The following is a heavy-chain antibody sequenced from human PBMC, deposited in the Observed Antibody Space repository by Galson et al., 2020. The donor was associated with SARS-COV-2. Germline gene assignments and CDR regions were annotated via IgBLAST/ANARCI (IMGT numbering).Heavy chain of an antibody. CDR2: ISSSSSYI. V-gene: IGHV3-21*01. J-gene: IGHJ4*02. CDR3: ARGVGVEWLPTRGFDY. Sequence: GGSLRLSCAASGFTFSSYSMNWVRQAPGKGLEWVSSISSSSSYIYYADSVKGRFTISRDNAKNSLYLQMNSLRAEDTAVYYCARGVGVEWLPTRGFDYWGQGTLVTVSS. D-gene: IGHD3-3*01. CDR1: GFTFSSYS.